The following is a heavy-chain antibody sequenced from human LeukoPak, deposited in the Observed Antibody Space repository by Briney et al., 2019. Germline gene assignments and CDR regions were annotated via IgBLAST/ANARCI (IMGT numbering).Heavy chain of an antibody. CDR1: GYTFTSYY. Sequence: ASVKVSCKASGYTFTSYYMHWVRQAPGQGLEWMGIINPSGGSTSYAQKFQGRVTMTRDTSTSTVYMELSSLRSEDTAVYYCARVRLYYDSSGYYRDFDYWGQGTLVTVSS. V-gene: IGHV1-46*01. D-gene: IGHD3-22*01. CDR2: INPSGGST. CDR3: ARVRLYYDSSGYYRDFDY. J-gene: IGHJ4*02.